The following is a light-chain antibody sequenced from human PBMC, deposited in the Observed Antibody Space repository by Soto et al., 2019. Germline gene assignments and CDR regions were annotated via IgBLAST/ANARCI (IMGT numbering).Light chain of an antibody. V-gene: IGKV3-20*01. CDR3: QQYHTSPLM. CDR1: QSVRSNY. J-gene: IGKJ1*01. CDR2: GAS. Sequence: EMVMTQSPATLSVSPGERATLACRASQSVRSNYLAWYQQKPGQAPRLLIYGASSRATGIPDRFSGSGSGTDFTLTISRLEPEDLAVYYCQQYHTSPLMFGQGTKVDIK.